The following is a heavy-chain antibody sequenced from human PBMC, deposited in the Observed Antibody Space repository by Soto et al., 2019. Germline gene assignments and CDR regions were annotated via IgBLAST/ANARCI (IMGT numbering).Heavy chain of an antibody. V-gene: IGHV1-18*01. CDR1: GYTFTSYG. CDR3: ARDLFPGARATKNYYYYGMDV. D-gene: IGHD1-26*01. CDR2: ISAYNGNT. Sequence: QVQLVQSGAEVKKPGASVKVSCKASGYTFTSYGISWVRQAPGQGLEWMGWISAYNGNTNYAQRLQGRVTMTTDTSTSTAYMEMRSLRSYDTAVYYSARDLFPGARATKNYYYYGMDVWGQGTTVTVSS. J-gene: IGHJ6*02.